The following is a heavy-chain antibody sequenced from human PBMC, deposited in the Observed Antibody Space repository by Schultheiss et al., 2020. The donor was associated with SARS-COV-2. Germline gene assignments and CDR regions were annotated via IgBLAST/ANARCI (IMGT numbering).Heavy chain of an antibody. V-gene: IGHV1-2*04. CDR3: ARDSPLTSDHTFYFYGMDV. J-gene: IGHJ6*02. CDR2: INPNNGGS. D-gene: IGHD2-2*02. Sequence: ASVKVSCKASGYTFTGYYIHWVRQAPGQGLEWMGWINPNNGGSNYAQKFQGWVTMTRDTSISTAYMELSRLKSDDTAVYYCARDSPLTSDHTFYFYGMDVWGQGTTVTVSS. CDR1: GYTFTGYY.